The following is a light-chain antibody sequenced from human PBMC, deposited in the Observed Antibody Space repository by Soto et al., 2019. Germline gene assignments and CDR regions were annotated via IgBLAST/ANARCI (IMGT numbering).Light chain of an antibody. V-gene: IGLV4-69*01. CDR2: VNSDGSH. Sequence: QSVLTQSPSASASLGASVKFTCTLDSGHSNYAIAWHQQQPEKGPRYLMRVNSDGSHSKGDGIPDRFSGSSSGAERYLTISSLQSEDEADYYCQTWGTGIRVFGGRTKLTVL. J-gene: IGLJ3*02. CDR3: QTWGTGIRV. CDR1: SGHSNYA.